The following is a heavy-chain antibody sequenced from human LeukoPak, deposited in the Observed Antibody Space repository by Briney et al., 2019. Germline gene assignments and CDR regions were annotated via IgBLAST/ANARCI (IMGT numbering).Heavy chain of an antibody. CDR2: IVVGSGNT. D-gene: IGHD3-22*01. Sequence: SVKVSCKASGFTFTSSAMQWVRQARGQRLEWIGWIVVGSGNTNYAQKFQERVTITRDMSTSTAYMELSSLRSEDTAVYYCAVAYYYDSSGYYSAYGMDVWGQGTTVTGSS. CDR1: GFTFTSSA. CDR3: AVAYYYDSSGYYSAYGMDV. V-gene: IGHV1-58*02. J-gene: IGHJ6*02.